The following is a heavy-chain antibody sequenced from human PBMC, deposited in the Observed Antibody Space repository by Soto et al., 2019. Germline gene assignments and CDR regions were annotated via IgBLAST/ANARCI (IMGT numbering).Heavy chain of an antibody. V-gene: IGHV4-31*03. CDR1: GGSISSGGYY. J-gene: IGHJ4*02. CDR3: ARAKNYGSGSLDYFDY. Sequence: QVQLQESGPGLVKPSQTLSLTCTVSGGSISSGGYYWSWIRQHPGKGLEWIGYIYYSGSTYYNPSLKCRVTRSVDTSKNHFSLKLSSVTAADTAVYYCARAKNYGSGSLDYFDYWGQGTLVTVSS. CDR2: IYYSGST. D-gene: IGHD3-10*01.